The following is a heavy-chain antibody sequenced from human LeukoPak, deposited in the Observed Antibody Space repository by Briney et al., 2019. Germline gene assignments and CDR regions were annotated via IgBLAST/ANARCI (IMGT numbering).Heavy chain of an antibody. D-gene: IGHD6-13*01. Sequence: GGSLRLSCAASGFTFSSYGMSWVRQAPGKGLEWVSGISGSGGFTYYADSLKGRFTISRDNSKNMLYLQMNSLRVEDTAVYYCAKGHGSTWYDGLYYFDYWGQGALVTVSS. CDR1: GFTFSSYG. CDR3: AKGHGSTWYDGLYYFDY. CDR2: ISGSGGFT. V-gene: IGHV3-23*01. J-gene: IGHJ4*02.